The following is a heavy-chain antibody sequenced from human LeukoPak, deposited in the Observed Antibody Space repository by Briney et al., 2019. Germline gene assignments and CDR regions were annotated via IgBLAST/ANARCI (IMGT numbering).Heavy chain of an antibody. D-gene: IGHD1-26*01. CDR1: GFTLSSYE. CDR2: IYTSGST. Sequence: LRLSCAASGFTLSSYEMNWVRQAPGKGLEWIGRIYTSGSTNYNPSLKSRVTISVDKSMNQFSLKLSSVTAADTAVYYCARDRSISGSYYGDFDYWGQGTLVTVSS. J-gene: IGHJ4*02. CDR3: ARDRSISGSYYGDFDY. V-gene: IGHV4-4*07.